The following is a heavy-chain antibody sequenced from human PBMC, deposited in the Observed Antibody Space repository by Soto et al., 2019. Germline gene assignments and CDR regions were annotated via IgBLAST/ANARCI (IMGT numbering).Heavy chain of an antibody. CDR1: GGSIRSGGYY. Sequence: SETLSLTCTFSGGSIRSGGYYLSWIRQHPGKGLEWIGYIYYSGSTYYNPSLKSRVTISVDTSKNQFSLKLSSVTAADTAVYYCARVGGLGSYRYTGSAFDIWGQGKMVTVSS. CDR2: IYYSGST. CDR3: ARVGGLGSYRYTGSAFDI. J-gene: IGHJ3*02. D-gene: IGHD3-16*02. V-gene: IGHV4-31*03.